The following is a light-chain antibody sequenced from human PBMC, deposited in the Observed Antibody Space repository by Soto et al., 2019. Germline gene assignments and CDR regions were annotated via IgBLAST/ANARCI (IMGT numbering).Light chain of an antibody. Sequence: DIQLTQSPSFLSASVGDRVTITCRASQGISSYLAWYQQKPGKAPKLLIYAASTLQSGVPSRFRGSGSETDFTLTITSLQPEDFATYYCQQSYTTPRTFGQGTKVAIK. J-gene: IGKJ1*01. CDR3: QQSYTTPRT. V-gene: IGKV1-39*01. CDR1: QGISSY. CDR2: AAS.